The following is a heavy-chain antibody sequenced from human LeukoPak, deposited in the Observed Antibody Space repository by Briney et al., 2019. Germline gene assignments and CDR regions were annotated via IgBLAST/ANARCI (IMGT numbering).Heavy chain of an antibody. V-gene: IGHV3-33*01. CDR3: ARVSSSYGMDV. Sequence: GGSLRLSCAASGFTFSSYGMPWVRQAPGKGLEWVAVIWYDGSNKCYADSVKGRFTISRDNSKNTLYLQMNSLRAEDTAVYYCARVSSSYGMDVWGQGTTVTVSS. CDR2: IWYDGSNK. CDR1: GFTFSSYG. J-gene: IGHJ6*02.